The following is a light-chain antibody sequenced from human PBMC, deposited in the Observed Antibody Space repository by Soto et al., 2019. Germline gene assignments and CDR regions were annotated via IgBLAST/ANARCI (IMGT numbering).Light chain of an antibody. CDR2: GAS. V-gene: IGKV3-15*01. Sequence: EIVLTQSPATLSFSPGERATLSCRASQSVSNNYLAWYQQKPGQAPRLLIYGASNRATGIPARFSGSGSGTEFTLTISSLQSEDFAVYYCQQYNNWPRTFGQGTKVDI. CDR1: QSVSNN. J-gene: IGKJ1*01. CDR3: QQYNNWPRT.